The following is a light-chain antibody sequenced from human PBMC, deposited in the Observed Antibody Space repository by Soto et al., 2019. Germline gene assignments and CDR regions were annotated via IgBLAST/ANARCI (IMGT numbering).Light chain of an antibody. CDR1: QSVSSN. CDR2: GAS. CDR3: QQYNNWPPYT. J-gene: IGKJ2*01. Sequence: EIVMTQSPATLSVSPGERATLSCRASQSVSSNLAWYQQIPGQAPRLLVYGASTRATGIPARFSGSGSGTDFTLTISSXXXXDFAVYYCQQYNNWPPYTFGQGT. V-gene: IGKV3-15*01.